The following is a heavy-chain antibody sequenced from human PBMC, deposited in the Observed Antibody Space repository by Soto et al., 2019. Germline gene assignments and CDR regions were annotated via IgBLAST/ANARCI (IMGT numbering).Heavy chain of an antibody. D-gene: IGHD3-10*01. J-gene: IGHJ6*02. Sequence: GGSLRLSCAASGFTFDDYTMHWVRQAPGKGLEWVSLISWDGGSTYYADSVKGRFTISRDNSKNSLYLQMNSLRTEDTALYYCAKEKVGGSYSSFYSQNYYYGMDVWGQGTTVTVSS. V-gene: IGHV3-43*01. CDR1: GFTFDDYT. CDR2: ISWDGGST. CDR3: AKEKVGGSYSSFYSQNYYYGMDV.